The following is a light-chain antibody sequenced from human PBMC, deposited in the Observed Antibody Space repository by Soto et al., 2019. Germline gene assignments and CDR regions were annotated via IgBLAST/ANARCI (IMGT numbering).Light chain of an antibody. CDR3: QQYGSSPLT. CDR1: QSVSFSY. Sequence: EIVLTQSPGTLSLSPGDRATLSCRASQSVSFSYLAWYQQKAGQDPRLLIYGATSRATGIQDRFSGSESGTDFTLTISRLEPEDFAVYYCQQYGSSPLTFGGGTKVLIK. CDR2: GAT. J-gene: IGKJ4*01. V-gene: IGKV3-20*01.